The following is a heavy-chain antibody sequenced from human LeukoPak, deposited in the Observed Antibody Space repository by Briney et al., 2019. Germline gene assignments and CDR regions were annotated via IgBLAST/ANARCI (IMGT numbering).Heavy chain of an antibody. CDR2: ISYDGSNK. CDR1: GFTFSSYA. D-gene: IGHD2-15*01. CDR3: ARAERVVVAAPDY. V-gene: IGHV3-30-3*01. J-gene: IGHJ4*02. Sequence: HPGGSLRLSCAASGFTFSSYAMHWVRQAPGKGLEWVAVISYDGSNKYYADSVKGRFTISRDNSKNTLYLQMNSLRAEDTAVYYCARAERVVVAAPDYWGQGTLVTVSS.